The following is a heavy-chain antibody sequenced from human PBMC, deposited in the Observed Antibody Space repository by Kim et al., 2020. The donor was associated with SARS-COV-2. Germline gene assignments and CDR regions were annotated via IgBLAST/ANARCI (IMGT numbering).Heavy chain of an antibody. D-gene: IGHD1-26*01. J-gene: IGHJ4*02. V-gene: IGHV3-30*18. CDR1: GFTFSSYG. CDR2: ISYDGSNK. CDR3: AKDRWYSGSNEVYFDY. Sequence: GWSLRLSCAASGFTFSSYGMHWVRQAPGKGLEWVAVISYDGSNKYYADSVKGRFTISRDNSKNTLYLQMNSLRAEDTAVYYCAKDRWYSGSNEVYFDYWGQGTLVTVSS.